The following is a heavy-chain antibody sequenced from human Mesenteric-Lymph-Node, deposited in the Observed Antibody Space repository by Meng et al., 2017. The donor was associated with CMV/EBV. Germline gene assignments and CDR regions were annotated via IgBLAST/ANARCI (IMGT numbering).Heavy chain of an antibody. Sequence: GESLKISCAASGFSFNSYGLHWVRQAPGEGLEWVAFIRYDGSNQYFADSVKGRLTISRDSSRNTLSLQMNSLRPEDTAVYYCAKDAKGGYDWGYGFDLWGQGTMVTVSS. D-gene: IGHD5-12*01. V-gene: IGHV3-30*02. J-gene: IGHJ3*01. CDR1: GFSFNSYG. CDR2: IRYDGSNQ. CDR3: AKDAKGGYDWGYGFDL.